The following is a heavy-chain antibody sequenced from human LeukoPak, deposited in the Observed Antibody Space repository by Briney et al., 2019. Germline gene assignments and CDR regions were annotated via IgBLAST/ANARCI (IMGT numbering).Heavy chain of an antibody. CDR3: ARHARYGDYGRGDY. J-gene: IGHJ4*02. D-gene: IGHD4-17*01. V-gene: IGHV4-59*01. CDR1: GGSISSYY. CDR2: IYYSGST. Sequence: SETLSLTCTVSGGSISSYYWSWIRQPPGKGLEWIGYIYYSGSTNYNPSLKSRVTISVDTSKNQFSLKLSSVTAADTAVYYCARHARYGDYGRGDYWGQGTLVTVSS.